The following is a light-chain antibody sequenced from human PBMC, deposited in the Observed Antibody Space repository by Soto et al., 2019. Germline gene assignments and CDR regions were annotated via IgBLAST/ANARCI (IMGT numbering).Light chain of an antibody. CDR3: QQYAYSPLT. Sequence: EIMLTQSPATLSLSPGETATLSCRANQLISNYLAWYQQKPGQAPRLLIYDASNRATGIPARFSGSGSGTDLTLTISSLEPEDFAVFCCQQYAYSPLTFGGGTKVEIK. V-gene: IGKV3-11*01. J-gene: IGKJ4*01. CDR1: QLISNY. CDR2: DAS.